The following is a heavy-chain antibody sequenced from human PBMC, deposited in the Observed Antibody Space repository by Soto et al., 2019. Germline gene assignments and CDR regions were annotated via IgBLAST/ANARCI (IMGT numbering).Heavy chain of an antibody. D-gene: IGHD3-16*01. CDR2: ISSSAISI. CDR1: GFPFSSYE. CDR3: ARGGGATPFDF. V-gene: IGHV3-48*03. J-gene: IGHJ4*02. Sequence: DVQLVESGGGVVQPGGSLRLSCAAAGFPFSSYEMNWVRQAPGKGLEWLSYISSSAISIYYADSVKGRFTISRDNAKNSLYLQMYSLRAEDTAVYYCARGGGATPFDFWGQGTLVTVSS.